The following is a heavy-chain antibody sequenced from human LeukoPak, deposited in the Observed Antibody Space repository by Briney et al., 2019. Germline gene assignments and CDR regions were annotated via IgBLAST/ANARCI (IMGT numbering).Heavy chain of an antibody. CDR1: GYTFTSYG. V-gene: IGHV1-18*01. CDR2: ISAYNGNT. D-gene: IGHD3-22*01. J-gene: IGHJ3*02. Sequence: ASVKVSCKASGYTFTSYGISWVRQAPGQGLEWMGWISAYNGNTNYAQKLQGRVTMTTDTSTSTAYMELRGLRSDDTAVYYCARGTYYYDSSGRGAFDIWGQGTMVTVSS. CDR3: ARGTYYYDSSGRGAFDI.